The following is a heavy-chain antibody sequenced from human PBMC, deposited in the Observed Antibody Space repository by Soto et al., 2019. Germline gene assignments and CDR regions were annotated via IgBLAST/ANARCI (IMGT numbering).Heavy chain of an antibody. V-gene: IGHV3-23*01. CDR2: ISESGGST. CDR3: AKRSPYSSGWYSPIFDY. CDR1: GFSCSNYA. D-gene: IGHD6-13*01. Sequence: PGGSLRLSCAASGFSCSNYAMSWVRQAPGKGLEWVSVISESGGSTHYADSVRGRFTVSRDNSKNSLSLRMNSLRGEDTAVYFCAKRSPYSSGWYSPIFDYWGQGALVTVSS. J-gene: IGHJ4*02.